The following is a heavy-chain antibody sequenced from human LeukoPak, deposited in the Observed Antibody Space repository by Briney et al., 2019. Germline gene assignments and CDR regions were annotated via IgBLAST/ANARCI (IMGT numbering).Heavy chain of an antibody. CDR1: TFTFSSYN. CDR3: VRVRLGPDSNYAQKYYFDY. D-gene: IGHD4-11*01. Sequence: GGSLRLSCAASTFTFSSYNMNWVRQAPGKGLEWVSSISGSGTYIYYRDPVKGRFTISRDNAENSLYLEMNSLRVEDTAIYYCVRVRLGPDSNYAQKYYFDYWGQGTLVTVSS. V-gene: IGHV3-21*01. CDR2: ISGSGTYI. J-gene: IGHJ4*02.